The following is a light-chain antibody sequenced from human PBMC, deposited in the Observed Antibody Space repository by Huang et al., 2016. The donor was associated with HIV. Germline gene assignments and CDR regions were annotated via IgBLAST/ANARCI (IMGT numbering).Light chain of an antibody. Sequence: DIQMTQSPSSLSASVGDRVTITCRASQCISNSLVWYQQKPGKAPKLLLYAVSRLESGVPSRFSGSGSGTDYTLTISSLQPEDFATYYCQQYYSTPLTFGGGTKVEIK. CDR1: QCISNS. CDR3: QQYYSTPLT. V-gene: IGKV1-NL1*01. CDR2: AVS. J-gene: IGKJ4*01.